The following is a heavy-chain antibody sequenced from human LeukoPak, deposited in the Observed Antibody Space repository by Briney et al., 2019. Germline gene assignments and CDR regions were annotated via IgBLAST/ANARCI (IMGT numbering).Heavy chain of an antibody. J-gene: IGHJ6*02. V-gene: IGHV1-8*01. D-gene: IGHD6-19*01. CDR2: MNPNSGNT. CDR3: ARVGDPLAVAGMGISSGRGMDV. CDR1: GYTFTSYD. Sequence: ASVKVSCKASGYTFTSYDINWVRQATGQGLEWMGWMNPNSGNTGYAQKFQGRVTMTRDTSTSTVYMELSSLRSEDTAVYYCARVGDPLAVAGMGISSGRGMDVWGQGTTVTVSS.